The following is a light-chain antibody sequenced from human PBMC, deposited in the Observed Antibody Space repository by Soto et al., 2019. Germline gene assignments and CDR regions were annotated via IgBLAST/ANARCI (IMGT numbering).Light chain of an antibody. CDR3: SSYTSSNVV. J-gene: IGLJ2*01. CDR1: SSDVGGYNY. Sequence: QSALTQPASVSGSPGQSITISCTGTSSDVGGYNYVSWYQQHPGKAPKLMIYEVSNRPSGVSNRFSGSKSGNTASLTISGLQAEDEADYYCSSYTSSNVVFGGGTKXT. CDR2: EVS. V-gene: IGLV2-14*01.